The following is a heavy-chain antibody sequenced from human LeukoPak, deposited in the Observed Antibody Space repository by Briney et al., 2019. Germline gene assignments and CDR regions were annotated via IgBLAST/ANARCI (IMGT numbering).Heavy chain of an antibody. CDR3: ARGMEGYSTSVVYMDV. V-gene: IGHV4-34*01. J-gene: IGHJ6*03. CDR1: GGSFSGYH. D-gene: IGHD6-6*01. Sequence: PSETLSLTCAVYGGSFSGYHWSWIRQPPGKGLEWIGEINHSGSTKYSSSLKSRVTISVDTPKNQFSLKLSSVTAADTAVYYCARGMEGYSTSVVYMDVWGKGTTVTVSS. CDR2: INHSGST.